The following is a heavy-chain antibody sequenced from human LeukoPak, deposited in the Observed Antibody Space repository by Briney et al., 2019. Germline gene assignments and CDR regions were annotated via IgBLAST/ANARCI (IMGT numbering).Heavy chain of an antibody. CDR2: INPDGGNT. CDR3: ARVRQWLVPEFDY. V-gene: IGHV1-46*01. J-gene: IGHJ4*02. CDR1: GYTFTNSY. Sequence: GASVKVSCKASGYTFTNSYIHWVRQAPGQVLEWMGLINPDGGNTNYAQNFQGRVTLTRDTSTSTVYMELSSLRSEDTALYYCARVRQWLVPEFDYWGQGTLVSVSS. D-gene: IGHD6-19*01.